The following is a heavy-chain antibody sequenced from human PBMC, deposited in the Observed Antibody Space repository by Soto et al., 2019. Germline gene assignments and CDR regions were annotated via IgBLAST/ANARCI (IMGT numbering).Heavy chain of an antibody. CDR2: ISGSGGST. CDR1: GFTFSSYA. V-gene: IGHV3-23*01. Sequence: GGSLRLSCAASGFTFSSYAMSWVRQAPGKGLEWVSAISGSGGSTYYADSVKGRFTISRDNSKNTLYLQMNSLRAEDTAVYYCAKDPYDSSGYGAYAFDIWGQGTMVTVSS. J-gene: IGHJ3*02. D-gene: IGHD3-22*01. CDR3: AKDPYDSSGYGAYAFDI.